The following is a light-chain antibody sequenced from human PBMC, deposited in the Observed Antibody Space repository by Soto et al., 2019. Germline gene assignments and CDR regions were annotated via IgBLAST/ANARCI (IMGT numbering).Light chain of an antibody. CDR3: ISYTRSNTLYVV. CDR2: DVS. Sequence: QSVLTQPASVSGSPGQSITISCTGTSSDVGGYNYASWYQQHPGKAPKLMIYDVSNRPSGVSNRFSGSKSGNTASLTISGLQAEDEADYYCISYTRSNTLYVVFGGGTKVTVL. CDR1: SSDVGGYNY. J-gene: IGLJ2*01. V-gene: IGLV2-14*01.